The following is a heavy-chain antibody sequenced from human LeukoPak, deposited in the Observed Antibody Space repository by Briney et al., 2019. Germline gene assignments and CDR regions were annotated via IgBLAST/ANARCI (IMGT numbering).Heavy chain of an antibody. CDR3: ARGRYLTTLGGAAAGFLDY. J-gene: IGHJ4*02. V-gene: IGHV4-34*01. D-gene: IGHD6-13*01. CDR2: INHSGNT. Sequence: SETLSLTCGVYGGSFSGYYWNWIRQSPGKGLEWVGEINHSGNTNYNPSLKSRVTISFYTSQRRFSLRLTSVRAADTAVYYCARGRYLTTLGGAAAGFLDYWGQGTVVTVSS. CDR1: GGSFSGYY.